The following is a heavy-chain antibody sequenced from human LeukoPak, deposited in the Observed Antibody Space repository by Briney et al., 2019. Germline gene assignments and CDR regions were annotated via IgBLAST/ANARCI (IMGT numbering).Heavy chain of an antibody. V-gene: IGHV3-23*01. CDR1: GFIFSGYG. J-gene: IGHJ4*02. Sequence: GNLRFSCAGSGFIFSGYGMLWVGQAPGNGLEWGLIVCGSAFSTYYADSVRGRFTISRDNSKNTLYLQMNSLRAEDTAVYYCAKDTGSGYDYFSYYFDYWGQGFLVTVSS. CDR2: VCGSAFST. D-gene: IGHD5-12*01. CDR3: AKDTGSGYDYFSYYFDY.